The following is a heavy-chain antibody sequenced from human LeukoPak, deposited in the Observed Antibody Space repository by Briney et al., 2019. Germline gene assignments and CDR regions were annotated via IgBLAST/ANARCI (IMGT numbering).Heavy chain of an antibody. D-gene: IGHD5-24*01. CDR2: ISGSGVIT. Sequence: PGGSLRLSCAASGFTFSNYAMSWVRQAPGKGLEWVSSISGSGVITYYADSVKGRLTISRDNSKNTVYLQMNSLRAEDTAVYYCVKDRWIDYWGQGALVTVSS. CDR3: VKDRWIDY. J-gene: IGHJ4*02. CDR1: GFTFSNYA. V-gene: IGHV3-23*01.